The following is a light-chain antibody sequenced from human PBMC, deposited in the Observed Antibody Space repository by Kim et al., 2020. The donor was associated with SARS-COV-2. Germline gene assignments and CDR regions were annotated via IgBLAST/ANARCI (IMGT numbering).Light chain of an antibody. Sequence: EPASISCRSSQSLLHSNGYNFLDWYLQKPGQSPQLLVYLGSSRASGVPDRFSGSGSGTDFTLKISRVEAEDLGVYYCMQTLQSPLTFGGGTKLEI. CDR3: MQTLQSPLT. CDR2: LGS. CDR1: QSLLHSNGYNF. V-gene: IGKV2-28*01. J-gene: IGKJ4*01.